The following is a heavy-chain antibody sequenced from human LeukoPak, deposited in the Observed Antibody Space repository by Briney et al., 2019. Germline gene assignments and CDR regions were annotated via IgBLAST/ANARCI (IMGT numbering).Heavy chain of an antibody. D-gene: IGHD2-2*01. V-gene: IGHV3-7*01. CDR3: AREYCSGTSCYGYFDY. Sequence: GGSLRLSCATSGFTFSSYWMSWVRPAPGKGLGWVANIKQDGSQIFYVDSVKGRFTISRDTAKNSLSLQMNSLRAEDTAVYYCAREYCSGTSCYGYFDYWGQGTLVTVSS. J-gene: IGHJ4*02. CDR1: GFTFSSYW. CDR2: IKQDGSQI.